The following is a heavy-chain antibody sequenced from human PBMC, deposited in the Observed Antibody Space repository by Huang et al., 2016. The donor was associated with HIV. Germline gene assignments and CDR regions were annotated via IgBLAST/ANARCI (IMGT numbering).Heavy chain of an antibody. CDR1: GYIFTTYP. CDR2: INPGNGGI. V-gene: IGHV1-3*01. D-gene: IGHD2-2*03. Sequence: QVQLVQSGAEFKKPGASLKLSCAASGYIFTTYPIHWFRRVPGQGLQWLGWINPGNGGIPVLQGVNRRVILSRDLSASTVYMQLRGLTADDTATYFCARAARGDGYHGAFDVWGQGTMVTV. J-gene: IGHJ3*01. CDR3: ARAARGDGYHGAFDV.